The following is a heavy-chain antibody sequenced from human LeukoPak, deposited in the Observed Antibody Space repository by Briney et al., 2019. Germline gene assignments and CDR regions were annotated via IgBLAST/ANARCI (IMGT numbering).Heavy chain of an antibody. CDR1: GGSISNYY. CDR3: ARFNVYYDILTGYYPPYYYYGMDV. Sequence: SEALSLTCTVSGGSISNYYWSWIRQPPGRVLEWIGYVYSSGSTTYNPSLKSRVTISVDTSKNQFSLKLSSVTAADTAVYYCARFNVYYDILTGYYPPYYYYGMDVWGQGTTVTVSS. V-gene: IGHV4-59*12. CDR2: VYSSGST. J-gene: IGHJ6*02. D-gene: IGHD3-9*01.